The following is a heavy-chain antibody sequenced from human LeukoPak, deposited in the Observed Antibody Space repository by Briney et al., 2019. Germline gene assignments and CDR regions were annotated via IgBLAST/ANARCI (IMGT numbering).Heavy chain of an antibody. CDR2: IKQDGSEK. CDR1: GFTFSSYW. D-gene: IGHD3-10*01. J-gene: IGHJ4*02. V-gene: IGHV3-7*01. Sequence: GGSLRLSCAASGFTFSSYWMSWVRQAPGKGLEWVANIKQDGSEKYYVDSVKGRFTISRDNAKNSLYLQMNSLRAEDTAVYYCARDYRYYKAVLDYWGQGTLVTVSS. CDR3: ARDYRYYKAVLDY.